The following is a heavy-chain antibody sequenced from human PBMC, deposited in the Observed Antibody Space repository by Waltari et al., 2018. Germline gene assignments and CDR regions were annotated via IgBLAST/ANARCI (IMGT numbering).Heavy chain of an antibody. CDR2: IRSKADGGTI. Sequence: EVQLVESGGGLVKPGGSLRIPCSASGFSFSDAWLSWVRLAPGKGLEWVGRIRSKADGGTIDYAAPVKGRFTISRDDSKTTLYMQLNSLKDEDTAVYYCTTDRRRGYDPQFDYWGQGTLVTVSS. V-gene: IGHV3-15*01. D-gene: IGHD5-12*01. CDR3: TTDRRRGYDPQFDY. J-gene: IGHJ4*02. CDR1: GFSFSDAW.